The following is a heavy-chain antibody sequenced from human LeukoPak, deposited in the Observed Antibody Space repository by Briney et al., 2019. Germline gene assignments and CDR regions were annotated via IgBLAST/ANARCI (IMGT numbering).Heavy chain of an antibody. V-gene: IGHV3-23*01. Sequence: GGSLRLSCAASGFAFSSYAMTWVRQAPGKGLEWVSGVGSGGGGRTYYADSVKGRSSISRDNSRDTLNLQMNSLRAEDTAIYYCVQSTAWYRSSWYLMYWGQGILVTVSS. CDR2: VGSGGGGRT. J-gene: IGHJ4*02. CDR1: GFAFSSYA. CDR3: VQSTAWYRSSWYLMY. D-gene: IGHD6-13*01.